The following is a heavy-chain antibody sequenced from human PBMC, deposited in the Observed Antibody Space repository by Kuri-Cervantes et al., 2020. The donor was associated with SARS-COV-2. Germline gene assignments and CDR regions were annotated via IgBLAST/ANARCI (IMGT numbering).Heavy chain of an antibody. V-gene: IGHV4-34*01. CDR3: AREVRSSWPVFDS. Sequence: ESLKISCAVYGGSFSGYYWSWLRQPPGKGLEWIGEINHSGSTNYNPSLKSRVTISVDTSKNQFSLKLSSVTAADTAIYYCAREVRSSWPVFDSWGQGTLVTVSS. CDR2: INHSGST. J-gene: IGHJ4*02. CDR1: GGSFSGYY. D-gene: IGHD6-13*01.